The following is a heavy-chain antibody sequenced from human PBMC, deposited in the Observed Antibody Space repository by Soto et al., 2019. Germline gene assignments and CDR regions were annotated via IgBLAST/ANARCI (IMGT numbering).Heavy chain of an antibody. CDR3: ATERWDSSGYPFDY. CDR1: GFTFSSYA. D-gene: IGHD3-22*01. CDR2: ISYDGSNK. V-gene: IGHV3-30-3*01. Sequence: PGGSLRLSCAASGFTFSSYAMHWVRQAPGKGLEWVAVISYDGSNKYYADSVKGRFTISRDNSKNTLYLQMNSLRAEDTAVYYCATERWDSSGYPFDYWGQGTLVTVSS. J-gene: IGHJ4*02.